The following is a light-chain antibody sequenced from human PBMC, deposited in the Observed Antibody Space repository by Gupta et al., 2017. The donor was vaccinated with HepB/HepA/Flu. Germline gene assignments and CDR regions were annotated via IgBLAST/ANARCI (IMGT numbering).Light chain of an antibody. CDR1: KLGDKY. CDR3: QAWDSSIYVV. J-gene: IGLJ2*01. CDR2: QDN. Sequence: SYELTQPPSVSVSPGQTASITCSGDKLGDKYAYWYQQKPGQSPVLVIYQDNKRPSGIPERFSGSNSGNTATLTISGTQAMDEGDYYCQAWDSSIYVVFGGGPKLTVL. V-gene: IGLV3-1*01.